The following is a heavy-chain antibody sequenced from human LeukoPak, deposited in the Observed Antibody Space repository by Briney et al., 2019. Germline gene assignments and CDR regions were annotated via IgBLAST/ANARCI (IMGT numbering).Heavy chain of an antibody. CDR3: TTFDYAAFLI. V-gene: IGHV3-15*01. J-gene: IGHJ3*02. Sequence: GGSLRLSCAVSGFTSSNAWMSWVRQAPGKGLEWVGRIKRKTDGGTRDYAAPVKGRFTISRDDSKNTLYLQMNSLKTEDTAVYYCTTFDYAAFLIWGQGTMVTVSS. CDR1: GFTSSNAW. D-gene: IGHD4/OR15-4a*01. CDR2: IKRKTDGGTR.